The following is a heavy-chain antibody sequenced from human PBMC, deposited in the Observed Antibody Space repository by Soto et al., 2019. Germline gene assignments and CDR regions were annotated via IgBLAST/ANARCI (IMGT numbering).Heavy chain of an antibody. J-gene: IGHJ5*02. V-gene: IGHV4-30-4*01. CDR2: IYYSGST. CDR3: AGGVYQVLWGGWFDP. CDR1: GGSISSGDYY. D-gene: IGHD2-2*01. Sequence: QVQLQESGPGLVKPSQTLSLTCTVSGGSISSGDYYWSWIRQPPGKGLEWIGYIYYSGSTYYNPSLQRRVTVPVDTSQNQCSLKLRSVPAADTAVYYCAGGVYQVLWGGWFDPWGQGTLVTVSS.